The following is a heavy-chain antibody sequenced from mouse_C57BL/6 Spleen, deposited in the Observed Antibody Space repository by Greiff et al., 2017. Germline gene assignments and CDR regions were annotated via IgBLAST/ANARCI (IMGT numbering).Heavy chain of an antibody. CDR1: GFTFSSYG. CDR3: ARHEENHWYFDV. J-gene: IGHJ1*03. CDR2: ISSGGSYT. V-gene: IGHV5-6*01. Sequence: EVKLMESGGDLVKPGGSLKLSCAASGFTFSSYGMSWVRQTPDKRLEWVATISSGGSYTYYPDSVKGRFTISRDNAKNTLYLQMSSLKSEDTAMYYCARHEENHWYFDVWGTGTTVTVSS.